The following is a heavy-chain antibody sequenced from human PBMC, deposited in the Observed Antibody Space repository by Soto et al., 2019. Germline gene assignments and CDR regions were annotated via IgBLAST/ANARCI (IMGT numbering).Heavy chain of an antibody. Sequence: LRLSCAASGLTFSSYEMNWVRQAPGKGLEWVSYISSGGGTTYYADSVKGRFTISRDNAKNSLFLQMNSLRVEDTAVYYCARVTHYFDYWGQGTLVTVSS. CDR2: ISSGGGTT. CDR1: GLTFSSYE. V-gene: IGHV3-48*03. J-gene: IGHJ4*02. CDR3: ARVTHYFDY. D-gene: IGHD2-15*01.